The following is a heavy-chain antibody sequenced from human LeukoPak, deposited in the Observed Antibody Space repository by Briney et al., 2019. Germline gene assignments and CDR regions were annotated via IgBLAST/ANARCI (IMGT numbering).Heavy chain of an antibody. J-gene: IGHJ4*02. CDR3: AKGFSRDGYNFFH. Sequence: QAGGSLRLSCAASGFTFSSYAMSWVRQAPGKGLEWVSAISGSSGSTYYADSVKGRFTISRDNSKNTLYLQMNSLRAEDTAVYYCAKGFSRDGYNFFHWGQGTLVTVSS. CDR1: GFTFSSYA. V-gene: IGHV3-23*01. CDR2: ISGSSGST. D-gene: IGHD5-24*01.